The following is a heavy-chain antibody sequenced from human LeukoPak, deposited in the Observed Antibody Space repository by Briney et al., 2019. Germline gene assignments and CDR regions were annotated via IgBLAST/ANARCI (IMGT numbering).Heavy chain of an antibody. D-gene: IGHD6-19*01. CDR1: GFTVSSNY. CDR2: IYSGGST. Sequence: GGSLRLSCAASGFTVSSNYMSWLRQAPGKGLEWVSVIYSGGSTYYADSVKGRFTISRDNSKNTLYLQMNSLRAEDTAVYYCARSTPYSSGWGYYYYYMDVWGKGTTVTVSS. V-gene: IGHV3-66*02. J-gene: IGHJ6*03. CDR3: ARSTPYSSGWGYYYYYMDV.